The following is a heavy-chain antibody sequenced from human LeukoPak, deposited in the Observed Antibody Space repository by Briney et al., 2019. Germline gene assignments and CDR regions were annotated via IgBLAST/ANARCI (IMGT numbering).Heavy chain of an antibody. CDR1: GGSISSSSYY. CDR2: IYYSGST. Sequence: SETLSLTCTVSGGSISSSSYYWGWIRQPPGKGLEWIGSIYYSGSTNYNPSLKSRVTISVDTSKNQFSLKLSSVTAADTAVYYCARGSLAAANWFDPWGQGTLVTVSS. J-gene: IGHJ5*02. V-gene: IGHV4-39*07. CDR3: ARGSLAAANWFDP. D-gene: IGHD6-13*01.